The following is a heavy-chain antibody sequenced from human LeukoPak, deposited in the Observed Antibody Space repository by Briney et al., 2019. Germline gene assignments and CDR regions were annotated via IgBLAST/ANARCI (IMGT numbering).Heavy chain of an antibody. CDR1: GFTFSSYG. Sequence: SGGSLRLSCAASGFTFSSYGMSWVRQAPGKGLEWVSAISGSGGSTYYADSVKGRFTISRDNSKNTLYLQMNSLRPEDMALYYCAKSGSYSSPYYFDYWGQGTLVTVSS. CDR3: AKSGSYSSPYYFDY. CDR2: ISGSGGST. V-gene: IGHV3-23*01. D-gene: IGHD3-10*01. J-gene: IGHJ4*02.